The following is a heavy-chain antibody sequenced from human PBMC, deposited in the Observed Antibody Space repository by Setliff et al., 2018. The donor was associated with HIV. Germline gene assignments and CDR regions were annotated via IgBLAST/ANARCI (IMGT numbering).Heavy chain of an antibody. D-gene: IGHD5-18*01. CDR1: GGSMNDYY. V-gene: IGHV4-4*07. CDR3: ARDGRYSFGYNWFDP. J-gene: IGHJ5*02. Sequence: PSETLSLTCTVSGGSMNDYYWSWVRQPAGKTLEWLGRISSSGISTYNFSLRSRVTMSIDTSKNQFSLKVNSVTAADTAVYYCARDGRYSFGYNWFDPWGQGTLVTVSS. CDR2: ISSSGIS.